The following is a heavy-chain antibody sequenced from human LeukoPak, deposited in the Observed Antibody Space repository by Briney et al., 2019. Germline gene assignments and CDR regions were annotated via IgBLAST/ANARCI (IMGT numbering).Heavy chain of an antibody. J-gene: IGHJ4*02. D-gene: IGHD1-26*01. Sequence: ASVKVPCKASGYTFTNYDINWVRQATGQGLEWMGWMNPDSGNTGSAQKFQGRVSMTRNTSISTAYMELSSLRSEDTAVYYCAKGGVGVTPEFDYWGQGTLVTVSS. CDR1: GYTFTNYD. CDR2: MNPDSGNT. CDR3: AKGGVGVTPEFDY. V-gene: IGHV1-8*01.